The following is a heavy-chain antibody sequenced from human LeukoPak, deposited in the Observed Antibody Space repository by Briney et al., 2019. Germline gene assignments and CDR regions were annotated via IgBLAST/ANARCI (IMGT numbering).Heavy chain of an antibody. J-gene: IGHJ4*02. CDR3: ARFMGASGFDY. D-gene: IGHD1-26*01. Sequence: GGSLRLSCVVSGFTVSRDYMSWVRQAPGKGLEWVAVIYSSGTTYYADSVKGRFSISRDNSKNTASLQMNSLRVDDTADYFCARFMGASGFDYWGQGTLVTVSS. V-gene: IGHV3-66*01. CDR2: IYSSGTT. CDR1: GFTVSRDY.